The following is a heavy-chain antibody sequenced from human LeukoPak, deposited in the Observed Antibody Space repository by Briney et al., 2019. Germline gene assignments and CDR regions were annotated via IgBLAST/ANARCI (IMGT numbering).Heavy chain of an antibody. CDR3: ASELGYCSGGSCYLL. D-gene: IGHD2-15*01. CDR1: GFTFSSYS. Sequence: PGGSLRLSCAASGFTFSSYSMNWVRQAPGKGLEWVSSISSSSSYIYYADSVKGRFTISRDNAKNSLYLQMNSLRAEDTAVYYCASELGYCSGGSCYLLWGQGTMVTVSS. V-gene: IGHV3-21*01. J-gene: IGHJ3*01. CDR2: ISSSSSYI.